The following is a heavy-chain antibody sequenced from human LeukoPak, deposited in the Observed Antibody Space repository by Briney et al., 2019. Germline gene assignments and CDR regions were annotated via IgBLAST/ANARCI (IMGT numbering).Heavy chain of an antibody. CDR2: INTDGSST. D-gene: IGHD2-21*01. CDR3: ARNGIYGLDYYYMDV. CDR1: GFTFSSYW. Sequence: PGGSLRLSCAASGFTFSSYWMHWVRQAPGKGLVWVSRINTDGSSTSYADSVKGRFTISRDNAKNTLYLQMNSLRAEDTAVYYCARNGIYGLDYYYMDVWGKGTTVTVSS. J-gene: IGHJ6*03. V-gene: IGHV3-74*01.